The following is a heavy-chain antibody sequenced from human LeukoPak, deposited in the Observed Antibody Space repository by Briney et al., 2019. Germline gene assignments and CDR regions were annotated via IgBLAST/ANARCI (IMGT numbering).Heavy chain of an antibody. V-gene: IGHV5-10-1*01. D-gene: IGHD5-12*01. CDR2: IDPSDSYT. CDR3: ARRRGYSGYDADY. J-gene: IGHJ4*02. CDR1: GYSFTSYW. Sequence: RGESLNISCKGSGYSFTSYWISWVRQMPGKGLEWMGRIDPSDSYTNYSPSFQGHVTISADKSISTAYLQWSSLKASDTAMYYCARRRGYSGYDADYWGQGTLVTVSS.